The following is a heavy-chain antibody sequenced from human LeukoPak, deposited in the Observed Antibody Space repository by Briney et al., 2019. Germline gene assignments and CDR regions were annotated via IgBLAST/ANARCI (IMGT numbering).Heavy chain of an antibody. J-gene: IGHJ3*02. Sequence: GGSLRLSCAASGFTFNRRGMHWVRQASGKGLEWVGRIRSKANSYATAYAASVKGRFTISRDDSKNTAYLQMNSLKTEDTAVYYCTGSLGASADAFDIWGQGTMVTVSS. CDR3: TGSLGASADAFDI. V-gene: IGHV3-73*01. D-gene: IGHD1-26*01. CDR2: IRSKANSYAT. CDR1: GFTFNRRG.